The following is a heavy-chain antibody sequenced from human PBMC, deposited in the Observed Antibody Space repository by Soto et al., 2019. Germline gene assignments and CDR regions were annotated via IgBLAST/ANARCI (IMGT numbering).Heavy chain of an antibody. CDR1: GGSISSSSYY. CDR3: ARHDDYGGTSGGDAFDI. D-gene: IGHD4-17*01. J-gene: IGHJ3*02. Sequence: QLQLQESGPGLVKPSETLSLTCTVSGGSISSSSYYWGWIRQPPGKGLEWIGSIYYSGSTYYNPSLKSRVTISVDTSKNQFSLKLSSVTAADTAVYYCARHDDYGGTSGGDAFDIWGQGTMVTVSS. CDR2: IYYSGST. V-gene: IGHV4-39*01.